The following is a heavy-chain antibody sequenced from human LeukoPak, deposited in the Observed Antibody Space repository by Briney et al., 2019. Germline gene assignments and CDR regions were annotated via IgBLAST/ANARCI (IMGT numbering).Heavy chain of an antibody. Sequence: PSETLSLTCTVSGGSISSYYWSWIRQPPGKELEWIGGILHSGGSNYNPSLKSRVTMSVDTSKNQFSLKLSSVTAADTAVYYCAKIGYYGSGSFGSLDPWGQGTLVTVSS. CDR2: ILHSGGS. CDR3: AKIGYYGSGSFGSLDP. CDR1: GGSISSYY. D-gene: IGHD3-10*01. V-gene: IGHV4-59*01. J-gene: IGHJ5*02.